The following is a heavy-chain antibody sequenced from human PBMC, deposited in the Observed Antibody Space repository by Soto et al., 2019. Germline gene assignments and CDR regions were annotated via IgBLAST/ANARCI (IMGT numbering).Heavy chain of an antibody. CDR3: AKDLRAGGKHSYVDT. CDR2: INSFIVAT. V-gene: IGHV1-18*03. D-gene: IGHD2-15*01. Sequence: QVQLVQSGAEVKKPGSSVKVSCKASGYTFTHYAITWVRQAPGQGLEWMGWINSFIVATNYPQKHQGRLTMTTDTSTNTVSMELRNMWSDDMSLYYCAKDLRAGGKHSYVDTWGRGTLVTVSS. J-gene: IGHJ2*01. CDR1: GYTFTHYA.